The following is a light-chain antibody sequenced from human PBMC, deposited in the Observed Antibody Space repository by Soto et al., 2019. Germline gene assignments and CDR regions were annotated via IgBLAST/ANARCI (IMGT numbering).Light chain of an antibody. CDR2: GAS. CDR1: QSVSSSY. V-gene: IGKV3-20*01. CDR3: QQYGSSPWT. J-gene: IGKJ1*01. Sequence: ELVLTQSPGTLSLSPGERATLSCRASQSVSSSYLAWYQQKPGQAPRLLIYGASSRATGIPYRFSGSGSGTDFTLTISRLEPEDFAVYYCQQYGSSPWTFVQGTKVEIK.